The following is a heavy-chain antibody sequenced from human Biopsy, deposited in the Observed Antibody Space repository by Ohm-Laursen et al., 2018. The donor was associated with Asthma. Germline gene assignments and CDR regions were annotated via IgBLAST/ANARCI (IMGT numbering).Heavy chain of an antibody. V-gene: IGHV4-30-4*01. CDR1: GAYIETPDYH. J-gene: IGHJ6*02. Sequence: TLSLTCTVPGAYIETPDYHWSWIRQSPGKGLEWIGFVFYSGTTHYSRSLERRLYISIDTARNEFSMRLRSLTAADTAVYFCARVASYGDLYFGIDVWGPGTTVSVS. CDR3: ARVASYGDLYFGIDV. CDR2: VFYSGTT. D-gene: IGHD4-17*01.